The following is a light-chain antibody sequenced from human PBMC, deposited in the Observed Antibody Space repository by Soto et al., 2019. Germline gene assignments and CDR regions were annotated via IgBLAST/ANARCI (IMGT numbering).Light chain of an antibody. CDR1: QDIRND. Sequence: AIQMTQSPSSLSVSVGDRVTITCRASQDIRNDLGWYQQKPGKTPKLPIYATSNLQSGVPSRFSGSGSGTDFTLTISSLQTGDFGIDYCLQDYIYPYTFGLGTKLEIK. CDR3: LQDYIYPYT. CDR2: ATS. V-gene: IGKV1-6*01. J-gene: IGKJ2*01.